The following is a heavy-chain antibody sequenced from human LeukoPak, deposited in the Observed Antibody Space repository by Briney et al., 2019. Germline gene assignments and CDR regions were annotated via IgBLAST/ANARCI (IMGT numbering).Heavy chain of an antibody. J-gene: IGHJ6*02. CDR2: IYHSGST. CDR3: ARGILGYGDYYYGMDV. CDR1: VGSISSGCYS. D-gene: IGHD2-15*01. Sequence: PSQTLSLTCAVSVGSISSGCYSWSWIRQPPGKGLEWIGCIYHSGSTYYNPSLKSRVTISVDRSKNQFSLKLSSVTAADTAVYYCARGILGYGDYYYGMDVWGQGTTVTVSS. V-gene: IGHV4-30-2*01.